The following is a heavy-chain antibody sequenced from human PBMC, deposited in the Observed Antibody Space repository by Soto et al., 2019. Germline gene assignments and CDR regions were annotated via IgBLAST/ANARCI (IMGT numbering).Heavy chain of an antibody. CDR3: ARDNSKTTNFDY. D-gene: IGHD4-17*01. J-gene: IGHJ4*02. V-gene: IGHV4-31*03. Sequence: PSETLSLTCTVSGGSISSGGYYWSWIRQHPGKGLEWIGYIYYSGSTYYNPSLKSRVTISVDTSKNQFSLKLSSVTAADTAVYYCARDNSKTTNFDYWGQGTLVTVSS. CDR2: IYYSGST. CDR1: GGSISSGGYY.